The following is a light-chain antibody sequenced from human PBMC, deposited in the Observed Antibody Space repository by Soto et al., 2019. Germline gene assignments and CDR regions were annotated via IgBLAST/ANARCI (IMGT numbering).Light chain of an antibody. V-gene: IGKV4-1*01. Sequence: DIVMTQSPDFLAVSLGERATINCKTSQSVLYTPDNRNYFAWYQQKPGQPPKMLINWASTRASGVPDRFSGSGSGTDFTISISSLQGEDVAVYYCQQYHSAPLTFGGGTKVEAK. J-gene: IGKJ4*01. CDR2: WAS. CDR3: QQYHSAPLT. CDR1: QSVLYTPDNRNY.